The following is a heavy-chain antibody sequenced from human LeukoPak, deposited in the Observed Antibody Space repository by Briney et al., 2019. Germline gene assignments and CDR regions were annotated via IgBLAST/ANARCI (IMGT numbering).Heavy chain of an antibody. J-gene: IGHJ4*02. D-gene: IGHD2-21*02. V-gene: IGHV4-4*02. CDR3: ARDCGGDCYYFDY. CDR2: ISPNGNT. CDR1: AGSIINRNW. Sequence: SETLSLTCAVSAGSIINRNWWSWVRQPPGKGLEWIGQISPNGNTNYNPSLKSRVTISVDRSKNQFSLKLSSVTAADTAVYYCARDCGGDCYYFDYWGQGTLVTVSS.